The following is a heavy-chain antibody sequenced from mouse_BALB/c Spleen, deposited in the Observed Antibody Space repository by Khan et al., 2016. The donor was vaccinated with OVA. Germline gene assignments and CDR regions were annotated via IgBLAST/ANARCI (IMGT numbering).Heavy chain of an antibody. J-gene: IGHJ2*01. D-gene: IGHD1-1*01. CDR3: ARVYGGDFDY. Sequence: VRLQQSGPGLVKPSQSLSLTCTVTGYSITSDYAWNWIRQFPGNKLEWMGYISYSGNTNYNPSLKSRISITRDTSKNQFFLQLNSVTTEDTATYYGARVYGGDFDYWGQGTTLTVSS. CDR1: GYSITSDYA. CDR2: ISYSGNT. V-gene: IGHV3-2*02.